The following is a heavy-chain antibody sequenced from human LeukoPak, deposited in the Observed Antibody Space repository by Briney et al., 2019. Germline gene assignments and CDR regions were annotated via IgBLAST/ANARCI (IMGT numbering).Heavy chain of an antibody. J-gene: IGHJ4*02. Sequence: GGSLRLSCAASGFTFSSSAMHWVRQAPGKGLEWAAVISYDGSNKYYADSVKGRFTISRDISKNTLYLQMNSLRAEDTAVYYCAKGPKQLLVGSRGYYFDSWGQGTLVTVSS. D-gene: IGHD6-13*01. V-gene: IGHV3-30*14. CDR2: ISYDGSNK. CDR1: GFTFSSSA. CDR3: AKGPKQLLVGSRGYYFDS.